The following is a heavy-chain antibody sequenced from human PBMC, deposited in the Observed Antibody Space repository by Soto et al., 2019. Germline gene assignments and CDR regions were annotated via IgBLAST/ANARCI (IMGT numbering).Heavy chain of an antibody. V-gene: IGHV4-34*01. CDR1: GGSFSGYY. J-gene: IGHJ5*02. Sequence: SETPSLTCAVYGGSFSGYYWSWIRQPPGKGLEWIGEINHSGSTYYNPSLKSRVTISVDTSKNQFSLKLSSVTAADTAVYYCARGQGVAAAGTFDPWGQGTLVTVSS. D-gene: IGHD6-13*01. CDR2: INHSGST. CDR3: ARGQGVAAAGTFDP.